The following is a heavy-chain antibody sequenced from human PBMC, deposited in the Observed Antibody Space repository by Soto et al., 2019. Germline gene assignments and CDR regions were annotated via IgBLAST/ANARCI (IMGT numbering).Heavy chain of an antibody. CDR1: GGSISSSNW. J-gene: IGHJ6*02. D-gene: IGHD3-10*01. CDR3: ARDRGSITMVRGVKIYYGMDV. CDR2: IYNSGST. V-gene: IGHV4-4*02. Sequence: QVQLQESGPGLVKPSGTLSLTCAVSGGSISSSNWWSWVRQPPGKGLGWIGEIYNSGSTNYNPSLKSRVTISVDKSKNQFSLKLSSVTAADTAVYYCARDRGSITMVRGVKIYYGMDVWGQGTTVTVSS.